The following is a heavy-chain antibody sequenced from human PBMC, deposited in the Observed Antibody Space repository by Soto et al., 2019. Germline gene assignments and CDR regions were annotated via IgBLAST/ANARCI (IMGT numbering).Heavy chain of an antibody. CDR3: AKDLTWITMVLGVIRSYGMDV. Sequence: QVQLVEAGGGVVQPGRSLRLSCAASGFTFSSYGMHWVRQAPGKGLEWVAGISYDGSNKYYADSVKGRFTISRDNYKNTLYLQLNSLRAEDTAVYYCAKDLTWITMVLGVIRSYGMDVWGQGTTVTVSS. V-gene: IGHV3-30*18. D-gene: IGHD3-10*01. J-gene: IGHJ6*02. CDR2: ISYDGSNK. CDR1: GFTFSSYG.